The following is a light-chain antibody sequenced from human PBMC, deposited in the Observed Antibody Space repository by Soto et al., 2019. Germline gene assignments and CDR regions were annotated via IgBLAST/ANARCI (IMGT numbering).Light chain of an antibody. V-gene: IGKV3D-15*01. CDR3: QQYNNWPPLT. CDR2: GAS. CDR1: QSVSSN. Sequence: EIVMTQSPATLSVSPGERATLSCRASQSVSSNLAWYQQKPGQAPRLLIYGASTRPTSIPARFSGSGSGTEFNLTISSLQSEDFAVYYCQQYNNWPPLTFGGGKKVEIK. J-gene: IGKJ4*01.